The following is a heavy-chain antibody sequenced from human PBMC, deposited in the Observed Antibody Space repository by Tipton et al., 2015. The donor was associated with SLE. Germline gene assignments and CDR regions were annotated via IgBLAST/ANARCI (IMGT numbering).Heavy chain of an antibody. CDR2: VNPNSGNS. V-gene: IGHV1-8*01. CDR1: GYTFSSYD. CDR3: ARGRSSSTDPDAFDI. J-gene: IGHJ3*02. D-gene: IGHD6-6*01. Sequence: QLVQSGTEVKAPGASLRVSCKASGYTFSSYDINWVRQAAGQGLEWMGWVNPNSGNSGFAQKFQGRVTMTRRTSIMTAYMELSSLKSDDTAVYYCARGRSSSTDPDAFDIWGQGTMVTVSS.